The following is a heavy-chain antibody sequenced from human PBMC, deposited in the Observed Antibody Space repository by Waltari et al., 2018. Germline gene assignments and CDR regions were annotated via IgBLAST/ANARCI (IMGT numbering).Heavy chain of an antibody. Sequence: VQLVESGGGSVKPGGSLRLSCTASGFNINDAWMSWVRQAAGKGLEWVGQMKRRSEGGTVEYAAPVKGRFAISRDDSKNTVWLQMDSLKTEDTAVYYCATNHLVRGSHWSYGMDVWGQGTTVTVSS. CDR2: MKRRSEGGTV. J-gene: IGHJ6*02. CDR1: GFNINDAW. V-gene: IGHV3-15*01. D-gene: IGHD3-10*01. CDR3: ATNHLVRGSHWSYGMDV.